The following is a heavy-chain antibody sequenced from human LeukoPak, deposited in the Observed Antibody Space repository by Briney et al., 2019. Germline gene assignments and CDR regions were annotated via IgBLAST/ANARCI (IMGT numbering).Heavy chain of an antibody. Sequence: GASVKVSCKASGYTFTSYYMHWVRQAPGQGLEWMGIINPSGGSTSYAQKFQGRVTMTRDTSTSTAYMELRSLRSDDTAVYYCARGVYYDSSGYYYPREYYFDYWGQGTLVTVSS. CDR3: ARGVYYDSSGYYYPREYYFDY. J-gene: IGHJ4*02. D-gene: IGHD3-22*01. V-gene: IGHV1-46*01. CDR2: INPSGGST. CDR1: GYTFTSYY.